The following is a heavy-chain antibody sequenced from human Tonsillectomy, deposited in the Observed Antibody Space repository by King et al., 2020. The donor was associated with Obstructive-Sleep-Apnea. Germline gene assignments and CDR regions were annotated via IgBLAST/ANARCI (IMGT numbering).Heavy chain of an antibody. CDR1: GFTFSSYA. V-gene: IGHV3-23*04. D-gene: IGHD6-19*01. CDR2: MSGSGVST. Sequence: VQLVESGGGLLQPGGSLRLSCAASGFTFSSYAMSWVRQAPGKGLELVSAMSGSGVSTFYAASVTCPFTISSDNSKNTLYLQMNSLRAEDTAVYHCAKAGYSSGWYGNDAFDIWGQGTMVTVSS. CDR3: AKAGYSSGWYGNDAFDI. J-gene: IGHJ3*02.